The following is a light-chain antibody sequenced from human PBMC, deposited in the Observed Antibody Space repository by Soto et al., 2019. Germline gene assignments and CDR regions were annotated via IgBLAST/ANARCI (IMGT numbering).Light chain of an antibody. CDR3: QQYNTWPLT. J-gene: IGKJ5*01. CDR2: GAS. Sequence: EIVMTQSPATLSVSPGERATLSCRASQSISSNLVWYQQKPGQAPRLLIYGASTRATGIPATFSGSGSGTEFTLTIGSLQSEDFALYYCQQYNTWPLTFGQGTRLEIK. CDR1: QSISSN. V-gene: IGKV3-15*01.